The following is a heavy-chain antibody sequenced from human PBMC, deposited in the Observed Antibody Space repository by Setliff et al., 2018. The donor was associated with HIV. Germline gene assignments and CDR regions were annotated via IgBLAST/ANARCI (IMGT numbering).Heavy chain of an antibody. CDR2: IIDSGRT. CDR1: GGSIRSFY. V-gene: IGHV4-59*08. D-gene: IGHD3-10*01. Sequence: PSETLSLTCTVAGGSIRSFYWSWIRQPPGKGLEWIGAIIDSGRTNYNPSRNSRVTLSIDTSKSQFSLRLSSVTAADKALYYCARRSTVARGVDCFDLWGQGTQVTVSS. J-gene: IGHJ4*02. CDR3: ARRSTVARGVDCFDL.